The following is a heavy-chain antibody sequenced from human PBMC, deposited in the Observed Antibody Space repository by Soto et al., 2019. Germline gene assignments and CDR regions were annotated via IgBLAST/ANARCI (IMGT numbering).Heavy chain of an antibody. D-gene: IGHD3-10*01. Sequence: PGGSLSLSGAASGFTFSSYAMSWVRQAPGKGLEWVSAISGSGGSTYYADSVKGRFTISRDNSKNTLYLQMNSLRAEDTAVYYCAKDLRKGVPYYYGMDVWGQGTTVTVSS. CDR3: AKDLRKGVPYYYGMDV. V-gene: IGHV3-23*01. CDR1: GFTFSSYA. CDR2: ISGSGGST. J-gene: IGHJ6*02.